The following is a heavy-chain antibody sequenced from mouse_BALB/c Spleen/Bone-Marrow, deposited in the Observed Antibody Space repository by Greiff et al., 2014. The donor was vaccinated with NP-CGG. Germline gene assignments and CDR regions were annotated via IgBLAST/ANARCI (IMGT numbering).Heavy chain of an antibody. Sequence: VQLQQSGAELVRPGSSVKISCKASGYPFSSYWMSWVKQRPGQGLELIGQIYPGDGETNYNGKFKGNATLTADKSSSTAYMQLISLTSEDSAVYFCARKYGDYWGQGTTLTVSS. CDR1: GYPFSSYW. CDR2: IYPGDGET. CDR3: ARKYGDY. D-gene: IGHD2-10*02. J-gene: IGHJ2*01. V-gene: IGHV1-80*01.